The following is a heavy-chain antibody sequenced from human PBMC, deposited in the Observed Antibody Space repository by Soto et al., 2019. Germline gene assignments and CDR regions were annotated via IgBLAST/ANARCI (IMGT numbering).Heavy chain of an antibody. V-gene: IGHV3-23*01. J-gene: IGHJ4*02. CDR2: ISGSDSST. D-gene: IGHD2-8*02. CDR3: AKDWGRVLGAENYWYY. Sequence: EVQLLESGGGLVQPGGSLRLSCAASGFIFSSYAMSWVRQAPGKGLEWVSGISGSDSSTYYADSVKGRFTISRDNSTSTLYLQMNSLRAEDTAVYYCAKDWGRVLGAENYWYYWGQGTLVTVSS. CDR1: GFIFSSYA.